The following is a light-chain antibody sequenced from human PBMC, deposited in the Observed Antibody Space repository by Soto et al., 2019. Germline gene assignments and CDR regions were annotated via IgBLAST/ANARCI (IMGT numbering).Light chain of an antibody. J-gene: IGKJ5*01. Sequence: DVQVTQSPSFVSASVGDRVTNTCRASQGIGTWLAWYQQKPGAAPNLLISGASNLESGVPARFSGSGLGTHFTFTIVSLQPEDSATYYCQQTNSFPITFGQGTRLEI. V-gene: IGKV1D-12*01. CDR2: GAS. CDR3: QQTNSFPIT. CDR1: QGIGTW.